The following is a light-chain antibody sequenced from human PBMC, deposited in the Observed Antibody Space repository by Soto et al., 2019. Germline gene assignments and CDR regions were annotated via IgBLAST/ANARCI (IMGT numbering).Light chain of an antibody. Sequence: EIVLTQSPVTLSVSPGDTATLSCRASQSVSTFLAWYQQRPGQAPRLLIYDASNRATGVSARFSGSGSGTDFTLTISSLEPGDSAVYFCLPRRNWFLSFGGGTKVEIK. CDR1: QSVSTF. CDR3: LPRRNWFLS. J-gene: IGKJ4*01. CDR2: DAS. V-gene: IGKV3-11*01.